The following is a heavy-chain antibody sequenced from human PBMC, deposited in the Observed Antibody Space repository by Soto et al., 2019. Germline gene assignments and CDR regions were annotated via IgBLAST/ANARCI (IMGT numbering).Heavy chain of an antibody. J-gene: IGHJ4*02. Sequence: ESGGVLVQPGGSLRLSCVSSGFTFDSHWMHWVRQAPGEGLVWVSRIKTDGYAAAYADTEKGRFTISRDNTKHTVYLQMDSLRAKDTAVYFCVRESGVAADCWGQGTPVTVSS. CDR1: GFTFDSHW. V-gene: IGHV3-74*01. CDR2: IKTDGYAA. D-gene: IGHD6-19*01. CDR3: VRESGVAADC.